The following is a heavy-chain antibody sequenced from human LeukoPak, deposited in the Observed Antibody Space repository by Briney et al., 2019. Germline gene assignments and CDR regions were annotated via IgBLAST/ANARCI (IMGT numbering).Heavy chain of an antibody. Sequence: GASVKVSCKASGCTLTDYYMHWVRQAPGQGLEWMGWINPNSGGTKYAQKFQGRVTMTRDTSSSTAYMELSRLRSDDTAVYYCARVGCTNINCLNWFDPWGQGTLAIVSS. D-gene: IGHD2-8*01. CDR3: ARVGCTNINCLNWFDP. CDR2: INPNSGGT. V-gene: IGHV1-2*02. J-gene: IGHJ5*02. CDR1: GCTLTDYY.